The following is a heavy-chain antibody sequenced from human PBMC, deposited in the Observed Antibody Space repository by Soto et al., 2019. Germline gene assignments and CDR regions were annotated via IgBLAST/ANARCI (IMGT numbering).Heavy chain of an antibody. J-gene: IGHJ3*02. V-gene: IGHV3-30-3*01. CDR2: ISYDGSNK. Sequence: QVQLVESGGGVVQPGRSLRLSCAASGFTFSSYAMHWVRQAPGKGLEWVAVISYDGSNKYYADSVKGRFTISRDNSKNTLYLQMTSLRAEDTAVYYCARDHDCISTSCQGAFDIWGQGTMVTVSS. D-gene: IGHD2-2*01. CDR1: GFTFSSYA. CDR3: ARDHDCISTSCQGAFDI.